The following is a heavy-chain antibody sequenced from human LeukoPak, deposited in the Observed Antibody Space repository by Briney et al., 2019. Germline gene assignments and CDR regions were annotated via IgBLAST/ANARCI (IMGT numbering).Heavy chain of an antibody. D-gene: IGHD3-16*01. CDR3: ARDVAAPGGVYFDY. Sequence: PGGSLRLSCAASGFXVSSNSMSWVRQAPGKGLVWVSVIYTGGTTYYADSVKGRFTISRDNSKNTLYLQMNSLRAEDTAVYYCARDVAAPGGVYFDYWGQGTLVTVSS. CDR2: IYTGGTT. CDR1: GFXVSSNS. V-gene: IGHV3-66*01. J-gene: IGHJ4*02.